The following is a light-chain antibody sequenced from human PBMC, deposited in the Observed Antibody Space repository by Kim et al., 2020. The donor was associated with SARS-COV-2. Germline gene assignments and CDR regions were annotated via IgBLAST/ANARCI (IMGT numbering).Light chain of an antibody. V-gene: IGKV3-15*01. J-gene: IGKJ5*01. CDR3: QQYHTRPIT. CDR1: QSVRSN. Sequence: VSPGGRAALACEASQSVRSNLAWYQQKRGQAPRLLLYGASTRATDIPARFSGSGSGTEFTLTISSLQSEDFAVYYCQQYHTRPITFGQGTRLEIK. CDR2: GAS.